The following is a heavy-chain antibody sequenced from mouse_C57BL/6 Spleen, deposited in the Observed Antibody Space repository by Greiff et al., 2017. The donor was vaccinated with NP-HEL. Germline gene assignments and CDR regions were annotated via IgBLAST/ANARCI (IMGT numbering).Heavy chain of an antibody. J-gene: IGHJ4*01. CDR2: INPSNGGT. V-gene: IGHV1-53*01. Sequence: QVHVKQPGTELVKPGASVKLSCKASGYTFTSYWMHWVKQRPGQGLEWIGNINPSNGGTNYNEKFKSKATLTVDKSSSTAYMQLSSLTSEDSAVYYCARNWESAYAMDYWGQGTSVTVSS. D-gene: IGHD4-1*01. CDR1: GYTFTSYW. CDR3: ARNWESAYAMDY.